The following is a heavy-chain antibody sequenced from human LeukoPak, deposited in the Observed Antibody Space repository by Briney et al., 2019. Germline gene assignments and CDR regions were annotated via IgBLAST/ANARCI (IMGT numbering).Heavy chain of an antibody. Sequence: PGESLRLSCAASGFIFSSYTINWVRQAPGKGLEWVSSISSTGTYIYYADSVKGRFTISRDNAKNSLYLQMNSLRAEDTAVYYCARAERGYCSGGSCSYYDAFDIWGQGTVVTVSS. CDR2: ISSTGTYI. D-gene: IGHD2-15*01. V-gene: IGHV3-21*01. J-gene: IGHJ3*02. CDR1: GFIFSSYT. CDR3: ARAERGYCSGGSCSYYDAFDI.